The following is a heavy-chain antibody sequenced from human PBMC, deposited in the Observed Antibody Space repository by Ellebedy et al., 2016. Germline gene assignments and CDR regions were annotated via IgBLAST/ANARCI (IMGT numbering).Heavy chain of an antibody. J-gene: IGHJ4*02. D-gene: IGHD3-10*01. CDR2: IYYTGTT. Sequence: SETLSLTCIVSGGSISRYYWSWIRQPPGRGLEWIGNIYYTGTTNYNPSLQSRVTIALDTSKNQFSLRLTSVTAADTAVYYCARIGVVSFGERPIDYWGQGTLGTVSS. V-gene: IGHV4-59*01. CDR3: ARIGVVSFGERPIDY. CDR1: GGSISRYY.